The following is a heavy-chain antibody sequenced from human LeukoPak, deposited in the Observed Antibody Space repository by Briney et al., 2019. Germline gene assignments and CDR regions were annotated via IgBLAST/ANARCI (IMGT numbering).Heavy chain of an antibody. D-gene: IGHD1-1*01. CDR2: IYYSGST. CDR3: ARQRLDAFRGMEL. V-gene: IGHV4-38-2*01. J-gene: IGHJ6*02. Sequence: GSLRLSCAASGFTFSSYAMTWIRKPPGKGMEWIGSIYYSGSTYYNPSLKSRVTISVDTSKNQISLILYSVTAADSAIYYCARQRLDAFRGMELWGQGTTVTVSS. CDR1: GFTFSSYA.